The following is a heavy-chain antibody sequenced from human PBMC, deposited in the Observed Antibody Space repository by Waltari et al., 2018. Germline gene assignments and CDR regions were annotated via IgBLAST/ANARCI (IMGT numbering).Heavy chain of an antibody. CDR2: IFFPWTT. CDR3: ATLGKKYGNSFDN. D-gene: IGHD3-10*01. CDR1: GGSISNNANF. V-gene: IGHV4-39*02. Sequence: QLQLQESGPGLVKPSETLPLNCSVSGGSISNNANFWAWIRQPPGKGLECLGYIFFPWTTYYNPSFVGRLSSSVDSSRNYFSRDLDSVTAADTSMYFGATLGKKYGNSFDNWGQGTTGTVSS. J-gene: IGHJ3*02.